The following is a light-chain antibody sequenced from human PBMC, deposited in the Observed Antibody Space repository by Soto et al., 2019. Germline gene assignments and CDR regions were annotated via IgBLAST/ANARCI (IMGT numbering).Light chain of an antibody. J-gene: IGLJ1*01. CDR3: QSYDSSLSGSYV. CDR1: SSNIGAGYD. V-gene: IGLV1-40*01. Sequence: QSVLTQPASVSGAPGQTVTISCTGSSSNIGAGYDVHWYQQLPGTAPKLLIFGNSNRPSGVADRFSGSKSGTSASLAITGLQAEDDADYYCQSYDSSLSGSYVFGTGTKLTVL. CDR2: GNS.